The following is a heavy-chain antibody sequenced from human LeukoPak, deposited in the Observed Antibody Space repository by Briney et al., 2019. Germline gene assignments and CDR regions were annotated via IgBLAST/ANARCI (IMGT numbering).Heavy chain of an antibody. CDR1: GGTFSSYA. J-gene: IGHJ3*02. CDR2: IIPIFGTA. D-gene: IGHD3-22*01. CDR3: AGEMDYYDSSGYQGDAFDI. Sequence: GASVKVSCKASGGTFSSYAISWVRQAPGQGLEWMGGIIPIFGTANYAQKFQGRVTITADESTSTAYMELSSLRSEDTAVYYCAGEMDYYDSSGYQGDAFDIWGQGTMVTVSS. V-gene: IGHV1-69*13.